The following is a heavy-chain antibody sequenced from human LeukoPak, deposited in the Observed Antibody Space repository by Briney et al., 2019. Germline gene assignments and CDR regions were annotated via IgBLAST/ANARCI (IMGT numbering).Heavy chain of an antibody. V-gene: IGHV4-61*01. CDR2: IYYSGST. CDR3: ASRRELDTPFDY. D-gene: IGHD1-26*01. Sequence: PSETLSLTCTVSGGPVSSGSYYWSWIRQPPGKGLEWIGYIYYSGSTSYNPSLKSRVTISVDTSKNQFSLKLSSVTAADTAVYYCASRRELDTPFDYWGQGTLVTVSS. J-gene: IGHJ4*02. CDR1: GGPVSSGSYY.